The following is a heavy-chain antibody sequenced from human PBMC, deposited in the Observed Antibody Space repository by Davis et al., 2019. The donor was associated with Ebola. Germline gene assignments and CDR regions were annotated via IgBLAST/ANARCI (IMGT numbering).Heavy chain of an antibody. Sequence: MPSETLSLTCAVSGGSISSSNWWSWVRPPPGKGLEWIGEIYHSGSTYYNPSLKSRVTISVDTSKNQFSLKLSSVTAADTAVYYCASLAAAGTFYYYGMDVWGQGTTVTVSS. J-gene: IGHJ6*02. CDR2: IYHSGST. CDR1: GGSISSSNW. CDR3: ASLAAAGTFYYYGMDV. V-gene: IGHV4-4*02. D-gene: IGHD6-13*01.